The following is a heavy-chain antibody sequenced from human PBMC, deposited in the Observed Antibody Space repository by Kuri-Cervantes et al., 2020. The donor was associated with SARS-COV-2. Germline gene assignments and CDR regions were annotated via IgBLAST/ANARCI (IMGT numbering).Heavy chain of an antibody. V-gene: IGHV3-30-3*01. J-gene: IGHJ6*02. Sequence: GESLKISCAASGFTFSSYAMHWVRQAPGKGLEWVAVISYDGSNKYYADSVKGRFTISRDNSKNTLYLQMNSLRAEDTAVYYCARDDEYLSGTYYYYDMKVWGQGTTVTVSS. CDR3: ARDDEYLSGTYYYYDMKV. CDR2: ISYDGSNK. D-gene: IGHD1-1*01. CDR1: GFTFSSYA.